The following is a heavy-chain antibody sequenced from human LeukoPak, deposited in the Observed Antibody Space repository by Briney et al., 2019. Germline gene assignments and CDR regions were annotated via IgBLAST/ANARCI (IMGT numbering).Heavy chain of an antibody. CDR3: ARDQRAAAGSYYMDV. J-gene: IGHJ6*03. Sequence: PSETLSLTCTVSGGSISSYYWSWIRQPPRKGLEWIGYIYYSGSTNYNPSLKSRVTISVDTSKNQFSLKLSSVTAADTAVYYCARDQRAAAGSYYMDVWGKGTTVTVSS. CDR1: GGSISSYY. CDR2: IYYSGST. V-gene: IGHV4-59*01. D-gene: IGHD6-13*01.